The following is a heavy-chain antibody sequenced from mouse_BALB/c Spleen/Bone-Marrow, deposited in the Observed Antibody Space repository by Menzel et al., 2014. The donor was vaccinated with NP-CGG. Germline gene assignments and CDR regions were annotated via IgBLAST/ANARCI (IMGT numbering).Heavy chain of an antibody. D-gene: IGHD1-1*01. J-gene: IGHJ4*01. CDR2: IDPANGNT. CDR3: ARYGGRYYAMDY. Sequence: VQLKDSGAELVKPGASVKLSCTASGFNIKDTYMHWVKQRPEQGLEWIGRIDPANGNTNYDPRFQGKATITADTSSNTAYLQLSSLTSEDTAVHYCARYGGRYYAMDYWGQGASVTVSS. CDR1: GFNIKDTY. V-gene: IGHV14-3*02.